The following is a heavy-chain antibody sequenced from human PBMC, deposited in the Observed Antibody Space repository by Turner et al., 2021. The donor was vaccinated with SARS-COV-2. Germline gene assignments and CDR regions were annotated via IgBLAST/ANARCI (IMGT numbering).Heavy chain of an antibody. CDR3: ASDRGGYSDY. V-gene: IGHV3-53*01. CDR1: GFTVSSNY. CDR2: IYSDGST. Sequence: EVQLAEAGGGLTQPGGSLRLSCAASGFTVSSNYMSWVRQAPGKGLECVSVIYSDGSTYYADAVKALFTITRDNSKNTRYLKMNSLRAEYTAVYYCASDRGGYSDYWGQGTLVTVSS. J-gene: IGHJ4*02. D-gene: IGHD3-10*01.